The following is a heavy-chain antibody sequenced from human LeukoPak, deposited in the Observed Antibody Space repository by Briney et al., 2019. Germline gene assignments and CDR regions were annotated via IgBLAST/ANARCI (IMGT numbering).Heavy chain of an antibody. V-gene: IGHV1-3*01. CDR2: INAGSGNT. Sequence: ASVKVSCKASGYTFTKYAMHWVRQAPGQRLEWMGWINAGSGNTKYSQKFQGRVTITRDTSASTAYMELSSLRSEDTAVYYCGRDFLSGSLDFDYWGQGTLVTVSS. D-gene: IGHD1-26*01. J-gene: IGHJ4*02. CDR3: GRDFLSGSLDFDY. CDR1: GYTFTKYA.